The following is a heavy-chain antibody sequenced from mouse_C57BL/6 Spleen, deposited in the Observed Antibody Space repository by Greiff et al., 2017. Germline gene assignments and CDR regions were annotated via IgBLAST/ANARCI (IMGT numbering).Heavy chain of an antibody. CDR3: TRPYDGPHYAMDY. J-gene: IGHJ4*01. CDR2: IDPETGGT. D-gene: IGHD2-3*01. V-gene: IGHV1-15*01. Sequence: QVQLKESGAELVRPGASVTLSCKASGYTFTDYEMHWVKQTPVHGLEWIGAIDPETGGTAYNQKFKGKAILTADKSSSTAYMELRSLTSEDSAVYYCTRPYDGPHYAMDYWGQGTSVTVSS. CDR1: GYTFTDYE.